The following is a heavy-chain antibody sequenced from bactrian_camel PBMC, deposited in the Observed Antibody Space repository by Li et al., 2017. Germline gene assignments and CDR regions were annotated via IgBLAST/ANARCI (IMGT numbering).Heavy chain of an antibody. CDR3: AVDRTRYDCAITSWFKSSEYNY. CDR1: GDTNSGSF. D-gene: IGHD3*01. Sequence: DVQLVESGGGSVQAGGSLRLSCGGDTNSGSFMAWFRPAPGKEREGVAAIATADNSPYYAPFVRGRFTIAHDIAKNTVYLQMNRLKPEDTAVYSCAVDRTRYDCAITSWFKSSEYNYWGRGTQVTVS. CDR2: IATADNSP. V-gene: IGHV3S40*01. J-gene: IGHJ4*01.